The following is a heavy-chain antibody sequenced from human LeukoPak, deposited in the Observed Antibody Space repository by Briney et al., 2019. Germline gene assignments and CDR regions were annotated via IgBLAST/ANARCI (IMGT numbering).Heavy chain of an antibody. D-gene: IGHD6-13*01. CDR3: ARVRSTWWIPENDVFDI. Sequence: ASVKVSCKASGYTFTSYAMHWVRQAPGQRLEWMGWINAGNGNTKYSQEFQGRVTITRDTSASTAYMELSSLRSEDRAVYYCARVRSTWWIPENDVFDIWGQGTMVTVSS. V-gene: IGHV1-3*03. J-gene: IGHJ3*02. CDR2: INAGNGNT. CDR1: GYTFTSYA.